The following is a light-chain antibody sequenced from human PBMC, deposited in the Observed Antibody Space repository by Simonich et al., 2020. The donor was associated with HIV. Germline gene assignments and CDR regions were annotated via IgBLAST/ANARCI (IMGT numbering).Light chain of an antibody. CDR2: ADN. V-gene: IGLV6-57*03. CDR1: SGTIATNY. J-gene: IGLJ3*02. Sequence: NFMLTQPHSVSESPGKTVTISCTRSSGTIATNYLQWYQQRPGSAPPTVIYADNQKPSWVTDRFSGSIDTSSNSASLTISGLKTEDEADYYCQSYDSTNRVFGGGTKLTVL. CDR3: QSYDSTNRV.